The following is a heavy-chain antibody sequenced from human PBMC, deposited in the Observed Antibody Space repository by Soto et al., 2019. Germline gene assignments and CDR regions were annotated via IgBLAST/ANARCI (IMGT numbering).Heavy chain of an antibody. V-gene: IGHV3-21*01. CDR1: GFTFSGYT. J-gene: IGHJ1*01. CDR3: ARSPSRKVAATVYFVX. Sequence: GGSLRLSCVASGFTFSGYTMNWVRQAPGKGLEWVSSISGNGRYTYSADSVKGRFTVSIDNGENTLYLQMNSLRVDDTAVYYCARSPSRKVAATVYFVXWGQGTLVPVSX. D-gene: IGHD6-19*01. CDR2: ISGNGRYT.